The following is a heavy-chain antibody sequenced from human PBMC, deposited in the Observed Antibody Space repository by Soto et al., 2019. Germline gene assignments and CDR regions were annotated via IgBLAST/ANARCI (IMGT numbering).Heavy chain of an antibody. D-gene: IGHD1-26*01. V-gene: IGHV4-4*02. Sequence: SETLSLTCAASGGSIRSNNWWSWVRQPPGKGLEWIGEIFHSGSTNYNPSLKTRVTISVDKSKNQFSLKLSSVTAADTAVYYCARVFSGSYSDYWGQGTLVTVSS. CDR2: IFHSGST. J-gene: IGHJ4*02. CDR1: GGSIRSNNW. CDR3: ARVFSGSYSDY.